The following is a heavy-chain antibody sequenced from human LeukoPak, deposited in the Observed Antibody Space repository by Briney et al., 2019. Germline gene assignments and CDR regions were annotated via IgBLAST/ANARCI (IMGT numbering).Heavy chain of an antibody. V-gene: IGHV3-53*01. CDR1: GFTVSNNY. D-gene: IGHD6-19*01. Sequence: GGSLKLSCAASGFTVSNNYMSWVRQAPGKGLEWVSIIYSSDNTYYADSVKGRFTISRDNSKNTLFLQMNGLRAEDTAVYYCARGITNIAVGDYWGQGTLVTVSS. J-gene: IGHJ4*02. CDR3: ARGITNIAVGDY. CDR2: IYSSDNT.